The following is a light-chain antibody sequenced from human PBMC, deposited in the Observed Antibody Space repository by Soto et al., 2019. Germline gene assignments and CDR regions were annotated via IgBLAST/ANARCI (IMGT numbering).Light chain of an antibody. CDR2: GAA. V-gene: IGKV3-20*01. CDR3: QQSGTTPLA. J-gene: IGKJ3*01. CDR1: ENVYINS. Sequence: EIVLTQSPGTLSLSPGEGATLSCRASENVYINSLAWYQQKPGQPPRLLIYGAAPRASAVPDRFSGSGSEEYFTLTFTGREPEDSAVYYCQQSGTTPLAFGPGNRVD.